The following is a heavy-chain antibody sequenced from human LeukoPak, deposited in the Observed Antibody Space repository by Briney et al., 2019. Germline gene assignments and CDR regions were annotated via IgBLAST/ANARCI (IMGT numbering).Heavy chain of an antibody. CDR1: GFTFSSYA. J-gene: IGHJ6*02. CDR3: ARDSSSRWYTFYYYYYGMDV. V-gene: IGHV3-23*01. CDR2: ISGSGGST. D-gene: IGHD6-13*01. Sequence: GGSLRLSCAASGFTFSSYAMSWVRQAPGKGLEWVSAISGSGGSTYYADSVKGRFTISRDNSKNTLYLQMNSLRAEDTAVYYCARDSSSRWYTFYYYYYGMDVWGQGTTVTVSS.